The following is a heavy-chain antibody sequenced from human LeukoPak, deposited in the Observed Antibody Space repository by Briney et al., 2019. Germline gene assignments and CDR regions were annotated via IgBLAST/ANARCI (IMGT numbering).Heavy chain of an antibody. CDR3: ARDLISSGLYYFDY. J-gene: IGHJ4*02. CDR1: GGSISSYY. V-gene: IGHV4-4*07. D-gene: IGHD6-19*01. Sequence: PSETLSLTCTVSGGSISSYYWSWIRQPAGKGLEWIGRFYTSGSTNYNPSLKSRVTMSVDTSKNQFSLKLSSVTAADTAVYYCARDLISSGLYYFDYWGQGTLVTVSS. CDR2: FYTSGST.